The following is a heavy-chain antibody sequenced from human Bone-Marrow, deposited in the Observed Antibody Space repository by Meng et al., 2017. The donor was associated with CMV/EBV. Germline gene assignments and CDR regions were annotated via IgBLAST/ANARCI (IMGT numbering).Heavy chain of an antibody. CDR2: IYYSGST. CDR1: GGSISSSNW. V-gene: IGHV4-4*02. J-gene: IGHJ6*02. CDR3: ARSSHYDFWSGYSSTYYYYYGMDV. Sequence: SETLSLTCAVSGGSISSSNWWSWVRQPPGKGLEWIGYIYYSGSTNYNPSLKSRVTISVDTSKNQFSLKLSSVTAADTAVYYCARSSHYDFWSGYSSTYYYYYGMDVWGQGTTVTGSS. D-gene: IGHD3-3*01.